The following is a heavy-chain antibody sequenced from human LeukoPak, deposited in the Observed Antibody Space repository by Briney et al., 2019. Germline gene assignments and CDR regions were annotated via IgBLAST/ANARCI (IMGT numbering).Heavy chain of an antibody. D-gene: IGHD3-9*01. V-gene: IGHV3-23*01. CDR2: IDARGDDT. Sequence: GGSLTLSCAASGFTFNNYAMTWVRQAPGKGLEWVSAIDARGDDTFYADFVRGRFTVSRDNVKNMVHLQMNSLRAEDSAFYYCAKSLRYFYGVDVWGRGTTVTVPS. J-gene: IGHJ6*04. CDR1: GFTFNNYA. CDR3: AKSLRYFYGVDV.